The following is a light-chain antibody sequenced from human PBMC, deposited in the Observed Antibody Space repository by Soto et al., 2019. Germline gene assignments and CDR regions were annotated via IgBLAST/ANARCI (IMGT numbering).Light chain of an antibody. J-gene: IGKJ4*01. Sequence: EFVLTQSPATLSVSPGDRVTLSCRASQSIRSNSAWYQQKPGQAPRLLIYGASTRATGIPGRFSGSGYETEFTLTISSLQSEDFAVYYCQQYNSWPLTFGGGTKVDIK. V-gene: IGKV3-15*01. CDR3: QQYNSWPLT. CDR2: GAS. CDR1: QSIRSN.